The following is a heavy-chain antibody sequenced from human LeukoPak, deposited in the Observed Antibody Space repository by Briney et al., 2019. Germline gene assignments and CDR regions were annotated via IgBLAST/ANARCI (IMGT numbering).Heavy chain of an antibody. J-gene: IGHJ6*02. D-gene: IGHD3-10*01. CDR1: GFTFSSYA. Sequence: PGGSLRLSYAASGFTFSSYAMSWVRQAPGKGLEWVSAISGSGGSTYYADSVKGRFTISRDNSKNTLYLQMNSLRAEDTAVYYCAKDLLLSTVYYYYGMDVWGQGTTVTVSS. CDR3: AKDLLLSTVYYYYGMDV. V-gene: IGHV3-23*01. CDR2: ISGSGGST.